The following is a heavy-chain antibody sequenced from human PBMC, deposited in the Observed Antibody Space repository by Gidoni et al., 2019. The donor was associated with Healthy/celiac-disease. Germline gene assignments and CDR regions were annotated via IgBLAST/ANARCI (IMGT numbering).Heavy chain of an antibody. CDR1: GGSFSGYY. V-gene: IGHV4-34*01. CDR2: INHSGST. CDR3: AREEVRGVKSLSY. J-gene: IGHJ4*02. D-gene: IGHD3-10*01. Sequence: QVQLQQWGAGLLKPSETLSLTCAVYGGSFSGYYWSWIRQPPGKGLEWIGEINHSGSTNYNPSLKSRVTISVDTSKNQFSLKLSSVTAADTAVYYCAREEVRGVKSLSYWGQGTLVTVSS.